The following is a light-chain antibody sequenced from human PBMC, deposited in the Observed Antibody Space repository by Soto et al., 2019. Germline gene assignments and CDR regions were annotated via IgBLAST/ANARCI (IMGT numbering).Light chain of an antibody. CDR1: QSVSSY. CDR2: DAS. J-gene: IGKJ5*01. CDR3: QQRNTWPPIT. Sequence: EIVLTQSPATLSLSPGERATLSCRASQSVSSYLAWYQQKPGQAPRLLIYDASNRATGIPARFSGSGSGTDFTLTISSLEPEDFALYYCQQRNTWPPITCGQGTRREIK. V-gene: IGKV3-11*01.